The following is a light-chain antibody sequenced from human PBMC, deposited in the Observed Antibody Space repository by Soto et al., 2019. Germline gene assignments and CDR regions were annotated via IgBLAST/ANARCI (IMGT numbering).Light chain of an antibody. CDR1: QAISQW. V-gene: IGKV1-12*01. Sequence: DIQMTQSPSSVSASVGDRVTITCRASQAISQWLAWYQQKPGKAPKLLISSASNLHSGVPSRFSGSGSGTDFTLTISSLQPEDFATYYCQQANSFPFTFGPGTKVDIK. CDR2: SAS. CDR3: QQANSFPFT. J-gene: IGKJ3*01.